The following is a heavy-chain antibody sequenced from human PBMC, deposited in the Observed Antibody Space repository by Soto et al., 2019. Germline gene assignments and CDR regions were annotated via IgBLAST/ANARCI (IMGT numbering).Heavy chain of an antibody. D-gene: IGHD3-9*01. Sequence: GGSLRLSCAASGFTFRNYGMNWVRQAPGKGLEWVSYIGIGSSTKYYADSVKGRFTISRDNAKNSLYLQMNSLRAEDTAVYYCAKVGYYDILTGPYNDAFDIWGQGTMVTVSS. CDR2: IGIGSSTK. V-gene: IGHV3-48*01. J-gene: IGHJ3*02. CDR1: GFTFRNYG. CDR3: AKVGYYDILTGPYNDAFDI.